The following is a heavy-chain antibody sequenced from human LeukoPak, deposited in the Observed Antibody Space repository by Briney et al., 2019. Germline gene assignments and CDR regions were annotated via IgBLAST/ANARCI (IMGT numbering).Heavy chain of an antibody. V-gene: IGHV3-53*05. D-gene: IGHD1-14*01. CDR2: IYSGGST. Sequence: GGSLRLSCAASGFTVSSNYMSWVRQAPGKGLEWVSVIYSGGSTYYADSVKGRFTISRDNSKNTLYLQMNSLRAEDTAVYYCAKDVSPETGDAFEIWGQGTMVTVSS. CDR1: GFTVSSNY. CDR3: AKDVSPETGDAFEI. J-gene: IGHJ3*02.